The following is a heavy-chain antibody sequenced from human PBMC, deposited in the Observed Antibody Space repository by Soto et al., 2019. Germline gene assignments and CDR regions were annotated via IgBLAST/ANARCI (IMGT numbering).Heavy chain of an antibody. Sequence: SCKASGYTFTGYAMHWVRQAPGQSLEWMGWINAGNGNTKYSQDFQGRVAITRDTSASTAYMELSSLRSEDTAVYYCARPYYDSSGYFQYYFDYWGQGTLVTVSS. CDR2: INAGNGNT. D-gene: IGHD3-22*01. J-gene: IGHJ4*02. CDR3: ARPYYDSSGYFQYYFDY. CDR1: GYTFTGYA. V-gene: IGHV1-3*01.